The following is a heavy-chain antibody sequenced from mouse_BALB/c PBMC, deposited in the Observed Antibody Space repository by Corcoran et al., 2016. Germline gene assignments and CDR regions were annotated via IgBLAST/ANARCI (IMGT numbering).Heavy chain of an antibody. CDR1: GYSITSGYY. J-gene: IGHJ1*01. D-gene: IGHD2-1*01. CDR3: AYGNYWYFDV. V-gene: IGHV3-6*02. CDR2: ISYDGSN. Sequence: DVQLQESGPGLVKPSQSLSLTCSVTGYSITSGYYWNWIRQFPGNKLEWMGYISYDGSNNYNPSLKNRISITRDTSKNQCFLKLNSVTTEDTATYYCAYGNYWYFDVWGAGTTVTVSS.